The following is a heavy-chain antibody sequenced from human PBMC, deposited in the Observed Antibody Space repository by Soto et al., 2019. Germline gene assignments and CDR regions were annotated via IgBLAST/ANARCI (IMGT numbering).Heavy chain of an antibody. CDR1: GFTFSSYA. CDR2: ISGSGDST. V-gene: IGHV3-23*01. D-gene: IGHD6-13*01. Sequence: EVQLLDSGGGLVQPGGSLRLSCAASGFTFSSYAMNWVRQAPGKGLEWVSVISGSGDSTYYADSVKGRFTISRDNSKNTLYLQMNSLITEVTAVYYCARRGPGTYLDYWGQGTLVTVSS. J-gene: IGHJ4*02. CDR3: ARRGPGTYLDY.